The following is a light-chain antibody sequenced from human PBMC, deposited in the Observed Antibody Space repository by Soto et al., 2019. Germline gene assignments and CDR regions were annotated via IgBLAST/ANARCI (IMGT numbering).Light chain of an antibody. J-gene: IGLJ3*02. CDR1: SSDVGGYNF. V-gene: IGLV2-14*01. CDR3: SSYTSTNTLLWV. Sequence: QSALTQPASVSGSPGQSITISCSGTSSDVGGYNFVSWYQQHPGKAPKLIIYEVRSRPSGVSNRFSGSKSGNTASLTISGLQAEDEADYYCSSYTSTNTLLWVFGGGTKVTVL. CDR2: EVR.